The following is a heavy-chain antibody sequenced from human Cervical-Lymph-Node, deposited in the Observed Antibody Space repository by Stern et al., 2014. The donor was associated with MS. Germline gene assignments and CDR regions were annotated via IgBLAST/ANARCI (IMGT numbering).Heavy chain of an antibody. CDR3: ARDLFDRTFDY. CDR2: IYHSGST. J-gene: IGHJ4*02. CDR1: GYSISSGYY. Sequence: QVQLQESGPGLVKPSETLSLTCTVSGYSISSGYYWGWIRQPPGQGLEWIGSIYHSGSTSYNPSLKSHVPISEDTSKNQFPLKPSSVTAADTAVYYCARDLFDRTFDYWGQGTLVTVSS. V-gene: IGHV4-38-2*02. D-gene: IGHD1-14*01.